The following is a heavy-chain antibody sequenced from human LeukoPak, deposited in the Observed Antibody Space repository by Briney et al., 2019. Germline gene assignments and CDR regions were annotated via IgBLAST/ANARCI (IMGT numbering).Heavy chain of an antibody. D-gene: IGHD2-15*01. V-gene: IGHV3-30*04. CDR1: GFTFSLFA. Sequence: PGGSLRLSCAASGFTFSLFAMHWVRQSPGKGLEWVAAISYDGKDKFYADSVQGRFTFSRDNSKNTLSLQMNSLRAEDAAVYYCAKAPVTSCRGAFCYPFDYWGQGTLVTVSS. CDR2: ISYDGKDK. CDR3: AKAPVTSCRGAFCYPFDY. J-gene: IGHJ4*02.